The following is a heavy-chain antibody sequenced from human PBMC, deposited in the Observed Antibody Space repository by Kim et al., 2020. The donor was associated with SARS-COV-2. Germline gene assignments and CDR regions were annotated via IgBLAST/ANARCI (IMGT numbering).Heavy chain of an antibody. CDR3: ARVGVMVRGVQWDWYFDL. J-gene: IGHJ2*01. CDR2: INTNTGNP. CDR1: GYTFTSYA. V-gene: IGHV7-4-1*02. D-gene: IGHD3-10*01. Sequence: ASVKVSCKASGYTFTSYAMNWVRQAPGQGLEWMGWINTNTGNPTYAQGFTGRFVFSLDTSVSTAYLQISSLKAEDTAVYYCARVGVMVRGVQWDWYFDLWGRGTLVTVSS.